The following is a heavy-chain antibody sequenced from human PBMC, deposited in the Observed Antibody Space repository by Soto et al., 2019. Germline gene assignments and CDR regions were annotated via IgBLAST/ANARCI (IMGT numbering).Heavy chain of an antibody. D-gene: IGHD3-22*01. CDR1: GYTFTSDY. V-gene: IGHV1-46*01. CDR3: ARGHYYDSSGRPSDY. J-gene: IGHJ4*02. Sequence: ASVTVSCKASGYTFTSDYSHWGRQAPGQGLEWMGIINPSGGSTSYAQKFQGRVTMTRDTSTSTVYMELSSLRSEDTAVYYCARGHYYDSSGRPSDYWGQGTLVTVSA. CDR2: INPSGGST.